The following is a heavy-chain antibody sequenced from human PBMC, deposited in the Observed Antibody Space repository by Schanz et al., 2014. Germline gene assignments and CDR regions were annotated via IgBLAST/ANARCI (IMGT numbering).Heavy chain of an antibody. J-gene: IGHJ4*02. D-gene: IGHD2-2*01. CDR3: AKDSTHIDIVLVPTAIDY. V-gene: IGHV3-30*18. Sequence: QVQLVESGGGVVQPGRSLRLSCAASGFTFSSYGMHWVRQAPGKGLEWVAAMSYDGSIKYYGDPVKGRFTISRDNSKNTLYLHMNTLRSEDTAVYYCAKDSTHIDIVLVPTAIDYWGQGTLVTVSS. CDR2: MSYDGSIK. CDR1: GFTFSSYG.